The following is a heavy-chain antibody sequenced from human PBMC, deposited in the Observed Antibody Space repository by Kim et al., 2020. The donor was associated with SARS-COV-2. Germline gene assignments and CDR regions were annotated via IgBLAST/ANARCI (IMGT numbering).Heavy chain of an antibody. CDR1: GFTFDDYT. D-gene: IGHD3-10*01. V-gene: IGHV3-43*01. J-gene: IGHJ4*02. CDR3: AKGPWLLWFGELAH. Sequence: GGSLRLSCAASGFTFDDYTMHWVRQAPGKGLEWVSLISWDGGSTYYADSVKGRFTISRDNSKNSLYLQMNSLRTEDTALYYCAKGPWLLWFGELAHWGQGTLVTVSS. CDR2: ISWDGGST.